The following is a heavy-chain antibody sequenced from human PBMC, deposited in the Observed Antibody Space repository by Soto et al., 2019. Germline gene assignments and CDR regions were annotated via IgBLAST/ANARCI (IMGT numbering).Heavy chain of an antibody. CDR3: ARGPPFSDYGPPYGLDV. D-gene: IGHD4-17*01. V-gene: IGHV1-46*01. Sequence: GASVKVSCKASGYTFTSYYMHWVRQAPGQGLEWMGIINPSGGSTSYAQKFQGRVTMTRDTSTSTVYMELSSLRSEDTAAYYCARGPPFSDYGPPYGLDVWGQGTTVTVSS. J-gene: IGHJ6*02. CDR2: INPSGGST. CDR1: GYTFTSYY.